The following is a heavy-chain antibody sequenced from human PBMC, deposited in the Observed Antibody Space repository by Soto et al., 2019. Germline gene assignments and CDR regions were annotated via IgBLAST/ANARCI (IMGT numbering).Heavy chain of an antibody. CDR3: VRDLDGSGSYYTDY. V-gene: IGHV1-18*01. Sequence: QIQLVQYVADVKKPGASVKVSCKASGYTFSISGINWVRQAPGQGLAWMGWTRPNNGNTKYAQNLQGRVTMTTDTSTSTADMELMSLRPDDTALYYCVRDLDGSGSYYTDYWGQGTLVTVSS. D-gene: IGHD3-10*01. CDR1: GYTFSISG. CDR2: TRPNNGNT. J-gene: IGHJ4*02.